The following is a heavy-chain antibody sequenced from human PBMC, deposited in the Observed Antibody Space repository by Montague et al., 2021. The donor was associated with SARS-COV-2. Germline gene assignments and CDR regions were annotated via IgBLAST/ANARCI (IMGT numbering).Heavy chain of an antibody. V-gene: IGHV3-30-3*01. Sequence: SLRLSCAASGFTFSSYAMHWVRQAPGKGLEWVAVISYDGSNKYYADSVKGRFTISSDNSKYTLYLQMNSLRAEDTAVYYCARGYGGSYYFDYWGQGTLVTVSS. J-gene: IGHJ4*02. CDR3: ARGYGGSYYFDY. CDR1: GFTFSSYA. D-gene: IGHD1-26*01. CDR2: ISYDGSNK.